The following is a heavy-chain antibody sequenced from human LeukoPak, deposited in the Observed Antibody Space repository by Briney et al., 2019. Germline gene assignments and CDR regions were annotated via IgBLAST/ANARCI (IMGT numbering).Heavy chain of an antibody. CDR3: ARERVTGTSYYYYYGMDV. Sequence: PGGSLRLSCAASGFTFSSYAMHWVRRASGKGLEWVAVIWHDGSNKYYAASVKGRFTVSRDNSKNTLYLQINSLRAEDTAVYYCARERVTGTSYYYYYGMDVWGQGTTVTVSS. CDR1: GFTFSSYA. CDR2: IWHDGSNK. V-gene: IGHV3-33*01. J-gene: IGHJ6*02. D-gene: IGHD6-19*01.